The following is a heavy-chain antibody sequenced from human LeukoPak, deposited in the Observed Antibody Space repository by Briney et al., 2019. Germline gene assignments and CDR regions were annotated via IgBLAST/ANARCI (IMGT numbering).Heavy chain of an antibody. V-gene: IGHV3-23*01. Sequence: GGSLRLSCAASGFTFSSYAMSWVRQAPGEGLEWVSAISGSGGSTYYANSVKGRFTISRDNSKNTLYLQMNSLRAEDTAVYYCAKERWDSSGYLGYWGQGTLVTVSS. J-gene: IGHJ4*02. CDR1: GFTFSSYA. CDR2: ISGSGGST. D-gene: IGHD3-22*01. CDR3: AKERWDSSGYLGY.